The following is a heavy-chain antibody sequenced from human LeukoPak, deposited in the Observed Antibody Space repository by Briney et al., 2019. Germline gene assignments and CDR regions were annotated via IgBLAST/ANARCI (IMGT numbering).Heavy chain of an antibody. J-gene: IGHJ3*01. CDR1: GFTFGSYW. Sequence: GGSLRLSCAASGFTFGSYWMSWVRQAPGKGQEWVANIKDDGSQKYYEDSVRGRFTISGDNTKDSLYLQMNSLRVEDTAVYYCTCDLDRSDGLWGQGTMVSVSS. V-gene: IGHV3-7*01. CDR2: IKDDGSQK. CDR3: TCDLDRSDGL. D-gene: IGHD2-8*01.